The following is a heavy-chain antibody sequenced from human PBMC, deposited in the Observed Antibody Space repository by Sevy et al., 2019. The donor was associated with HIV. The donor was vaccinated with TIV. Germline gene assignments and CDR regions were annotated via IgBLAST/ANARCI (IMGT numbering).Heavy chain of an antibody. CDR3: ARGGPNQQQLDYFDY. V-gene: IGHV4-59*01. D-gene: IGHD1-1*01. CDR2: IYYSGNT. J-gene: IGHJ4*02. CDR1: GGSISTYY. Sequence: SETLSLTCTVSGGSISTYYWNWIRQPPGKGLEWIGYIYYSGNTNYNPSLTSRVSMSVDTSKNHFSLKLSSVTAADTAMYYCARGGPNQQQLDYFDYWGRGTLVTVSS.